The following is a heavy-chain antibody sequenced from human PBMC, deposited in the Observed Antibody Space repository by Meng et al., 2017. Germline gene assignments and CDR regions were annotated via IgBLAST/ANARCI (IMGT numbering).Heavy chain of an antibody. V-gene: IGHV1-3*01. J-gene: IGHJ5*02. CDR1: GYTFTSYA. Sequence: ASVKVSCKASGYTFTSYAMHWVRQAPGQRLEWMGWINAGNGNTKYSQKFQGRVTITRDTSASTAYMELSSLRSEDTAVYYCARVSGSSGGTPSKSAAFDPWGQGTLVTVSS. CDR2: INAGNGNT. CDR3: ARVSGSSGGTPSKSAAFDP. D-gene: IGHD6-19*01.